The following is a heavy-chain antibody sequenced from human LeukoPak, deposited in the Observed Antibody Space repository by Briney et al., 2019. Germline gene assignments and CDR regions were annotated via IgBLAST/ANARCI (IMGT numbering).Heavy chain of an antibody. Sequence: GASVTVSCKVSGYTLTELSMHWVRQAPGKGLEWMGGFDPEDGETIYAQKFQGRVTMTEDTSTDTAYMELSSLRSEDTAVYYCATDHQPVLRYWFSLDYWGQGTLVTVSS. V-gene: IGHV1-24*01. CDR2: FDPEDGET. J-gene: IGHJ4*02. D-gene: IGHD3-9*01. CDR1: GYTLTELS. CDR3: ATDHQPVLRYWFSLDY.